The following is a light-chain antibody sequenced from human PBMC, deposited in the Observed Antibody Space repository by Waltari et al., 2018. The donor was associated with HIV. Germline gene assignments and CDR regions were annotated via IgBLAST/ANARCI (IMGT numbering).Light chain of an antibody. Sequence: DVVMTQSPLSLSVSSGQPASISCKSSQSLVHTDGYNYLNWFRQRPGQSPRRLIYNVSDRDSGVPDRFSGSGSGTDFTLEINRVEAEDVEVYYCMQYTHWPPGYTFGQGTKLEIK. CDR2: NVS. CDR1: QSLVHTDGYNY. V-gene: IGKV2-30*02. CDR3: MQYTHWPPGYT. J-gene: IGKJ2*01.